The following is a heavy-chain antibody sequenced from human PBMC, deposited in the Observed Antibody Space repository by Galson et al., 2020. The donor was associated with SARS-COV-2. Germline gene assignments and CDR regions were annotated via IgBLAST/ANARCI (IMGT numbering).Heavy chain of an antibody. V-gene: IGHV4-39*01. D-gene: IGHD5-12*01. Sequence: SETLSLTCAVSGDSIAISNNYWGWIRQPPGKGLEWIGSIYYSGSTSYNPSLKNRLTISIDKSKNQLSLDLRSVTAADTAVYYCTRGVVATVRRAHFFDYWGQGSLVTVSS. CDR2: IYYSGST. CDR1: GDSIAISNNY. CDR3: TRGVVATVRRAHFFDY. J-gene: IGHJ4*02.